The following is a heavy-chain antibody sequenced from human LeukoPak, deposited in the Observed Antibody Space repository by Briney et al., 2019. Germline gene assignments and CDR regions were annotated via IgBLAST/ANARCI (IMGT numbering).Heavy chain of an antibody. Sequence: GGSLRLSCAASGFTFSDYYMSWTRQAPGKGLEWVSYISRSGSTIYYADSVKGRFTISRDNAKNSLYLQMNSLRAEDTAVYYCARGGPNWPFDYWGQGTLVTVSS. D-gene: IGHD7-27*01. CDR1: GFTFSDYY. V-gene: IGHV3-11*01. J-gene: IGHJ4*02. CDR2: ISRSGSTI. CDR3: ARGGPNWPFDY.